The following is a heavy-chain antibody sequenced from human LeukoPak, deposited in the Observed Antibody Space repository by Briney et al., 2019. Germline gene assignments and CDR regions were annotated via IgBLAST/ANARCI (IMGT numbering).Heavy chain of an antibody. CDR3: TRIRGYSAYDFNY. CDR2: IKSKTDGVTT. D-gene: IGHD5-12*01. J-gene: IGHJ4*02. V-gene: IGHV3-15*01. CDR1: GFTFTDAW. Sequence: GGSLRLSCVASGFTFTDAWMSWVRQSPGKGLEWVGRIKSKTDGVTTDYAAPVKGRFTISRDDSRNTLYLQLNSLKTEDTALYYCTRIRGYSAYDFNYWGQGTLVTVSS.